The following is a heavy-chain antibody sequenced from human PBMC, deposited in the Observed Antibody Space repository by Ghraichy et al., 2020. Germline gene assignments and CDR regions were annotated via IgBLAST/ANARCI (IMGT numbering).Heavy chain of an antibody. CDR1: GFTVSSNY. J-gene: IGHJ4*02. CDR3: ARGRRGSSGYYYPVDY. D-gene: IGHD3-22*01. CDR2: IYSGGTT. V-gene: IGHV3-53*01. Sequence: GGSLRLSCAASGFTVSSNYMSWVRHAPGKGLEWVSVIYSGGTTYYGDAVKGRFTISRDNSKNTGYLQMNSLRAEDTAGYYCARGRRGSSGYYYPVDYWGQGTLVTVSS.